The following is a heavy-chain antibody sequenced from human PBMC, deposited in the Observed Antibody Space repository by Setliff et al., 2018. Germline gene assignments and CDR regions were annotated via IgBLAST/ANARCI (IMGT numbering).Heavy chain of an antibody. V-gene: IGHV4-59*01. J-gene: IGHJ5*02. CDR2: IYYSGST. CDR3: ARVTNWGLDLRFDP. CDR1: GDSISSYY. D-gene: IGHD7-27*01. Sequence: PSETLSLTCTVSGDSISSYYWSWIRQPPGKGLEWIGYIYYSGSTNYNPSLTSRVTMSVATFENHFSLKLNSLTAADTAVYYCARVTNWGLDLRFDPWGQGILVTVS.